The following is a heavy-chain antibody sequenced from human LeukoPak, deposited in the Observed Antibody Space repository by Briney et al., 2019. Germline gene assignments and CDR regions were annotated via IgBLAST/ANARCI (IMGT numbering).Heavy chain of an antibody. Sequence: ASVKVSCKASGYTFTGYYMHWVRQAPGQGLEWMGWINPNSGGTNYAQKFQGRVTMTRDTSISTAYMEVSRLTSDDTARYYCARGNRGSSWNDAFDIWGQGTMVTVSS. CDR2: INPNSGGT. D-gene: IGHD6-13*01. CDR1: GYTFTGYY. V-gene: IGHV1-2*02. CDR3: ARGNRGSSWNDAFDI. J-gene: IGHJ3*02.